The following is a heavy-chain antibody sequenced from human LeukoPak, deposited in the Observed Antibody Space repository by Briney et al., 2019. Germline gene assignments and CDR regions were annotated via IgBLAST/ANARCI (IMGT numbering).Heavy chain of an antibody. D-gene: IGHD6-13*01. Sequence: PGGSLRLSCAASGFPFSSYDMHWVRQATGKGLEWVSAIGSAGDTYYPGSVKGRFTISRENAKNSLYLQMNSLRVGDTAVYYCARAAAGTFDYWGQGTLVTVSS. CDR3: ARAAAGTFDY. J-gene: IGHJ4*02. V-gene: IGHV3-13*01. CDR2: IGSAGDT. CDR1: GFPFSSYD.